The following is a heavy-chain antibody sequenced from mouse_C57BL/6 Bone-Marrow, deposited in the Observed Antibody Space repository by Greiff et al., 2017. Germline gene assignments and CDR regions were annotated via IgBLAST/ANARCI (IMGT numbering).Heavy chain of an antibody. CDR1: GFTFSDYY. CDR2: INYDGSST. CDR3: ARDDWRYFDV. J-gene: IGHJ1*03. V-gene: IGHV5-16*01. D-gene: IGHD2-13*01. Sequence: EVKLVESEGGSVQPGSSMKLSCTASGFTFSDYYMAWVRQVPEKGLEWVANINYDGSSTYYLDSLKSRFIISRDNAKNILYLQMSSLKSEDTATYDCARDDWRYFDVWGTGTTVTVSS.